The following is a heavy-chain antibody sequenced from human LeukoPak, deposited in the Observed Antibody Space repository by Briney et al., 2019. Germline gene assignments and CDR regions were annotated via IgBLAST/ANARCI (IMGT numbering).Heavy chain of an antibody. D-gene: IGHD6-13*01. CDR2: TYYRSKWYN. V-gene: IGHV6-1*01. J-gene: IGHJ4*02. CDR1: GDSVSSNSAA. Sequence: SQTLSLTCAISGDSVSSNSAAWNWIRQSPSRGLEWLGRTYYRSKWYNDYAVSVKSRITINPDTSKNQFSLQLNSVTPEDTAVYYCARDPTLLTYSSSWYYFDYWGQGTLVTVSS. CDR3: ARDPTLLTYSSSWYYFDY.